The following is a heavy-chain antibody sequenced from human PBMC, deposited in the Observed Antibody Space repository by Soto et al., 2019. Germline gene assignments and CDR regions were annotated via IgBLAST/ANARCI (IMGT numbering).Heavy chain of an antibody. CDR3: ASQSSTEGFDS. CDR1: GYTFTNHD. J-gene: IGHJ5*01. CDR2: MNPNTGDT. V-gene: IGHV1-8*01. D-gene: IGHD2-2*01. Sequence: QVQLVQSGAEVKKPGASVKVSCKASGYTFTNHDINWVRQATGQGLEWMGWMNPNTGDTGYVQKFQGRVTMTSNTSVRTAYMELSSLRSEDTAIYYCASQSSTEGFDSWGQGTLVTVSS.